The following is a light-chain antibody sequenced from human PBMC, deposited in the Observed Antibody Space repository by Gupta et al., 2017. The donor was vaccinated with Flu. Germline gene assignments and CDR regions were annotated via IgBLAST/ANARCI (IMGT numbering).Light chain of an antibody. J-gene: IGLJ3*02. CDR3: AAWDDSLSGHWV. CDR1: SSNIGSNY. Sequence: VLTHPPSASGTPGQRVTIPCSGSSSNIGSNYVYWYQQLPGTAPKLLIYRNNQRPSGVPDRFSGSKSGTSASLAISGLRSEDEADYYCAAWDDSLSGHWVFGGGTKLTVL. CDR2: RNN. V-gene: IGLV1-47*01.